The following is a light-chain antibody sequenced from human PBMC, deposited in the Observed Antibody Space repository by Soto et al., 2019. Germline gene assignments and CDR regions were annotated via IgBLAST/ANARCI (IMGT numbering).Light chain of an antibody. CDR2: DAS. CDR1: QSVSTY. V-gene: IGKV3-11*01. J-gene: IGKJ3*01. Sequence: EIVLTQSPATLSLSPGERATLSCRASQSVSTYLAWYQQKPGQAPRLLIYDASKRPTSIPARFSGSGSGTDFTLTSSSLEPEDFAVYYCQQRGNWPLTFGPGTKVDVK. CDR3: QQRGNWPLT.